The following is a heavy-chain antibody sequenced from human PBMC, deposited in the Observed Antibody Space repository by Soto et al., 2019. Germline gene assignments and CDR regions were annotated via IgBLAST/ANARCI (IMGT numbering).Heavy chain of an antibody. CDR3: ARDGRRIAAAGTYFDY. Sequence: GGSLRLSCAASGFTFSSYGMHWVRQAPGKGLEWVAVIWYDGSNKYYADSVKGRFTISRDNSKNTLYLQMNSLRAEDTAVYYCARDGRRIAAAGTYFDYWGQGTLVTVSS. V-gene: IGHV3-33*01. D-gene: IGHD6-13*01. J-gene: IGHJ4*02. CDR1: GFTFSSYG. CDR2: IWYDGSNK.